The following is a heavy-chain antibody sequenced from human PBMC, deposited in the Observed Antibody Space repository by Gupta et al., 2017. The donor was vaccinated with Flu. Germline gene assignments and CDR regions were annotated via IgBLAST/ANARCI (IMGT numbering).Heavy chain of an antibody. J-gene: IGHJ6*03. CDR3: ARERGVATLGYYFYMDV. CDR2: VYYSGST. D-gene: IGHD5-12*01. V-gene: IGHV4-59*01. Sequence: WVRQPPGKGLEWIGYVYYSGSTRSNPSLKSRVTMSVDTSKSQVSLKLSSVTAADTAVYYCARERGVATLGYYFYMDVWGKGTAVTVSS.